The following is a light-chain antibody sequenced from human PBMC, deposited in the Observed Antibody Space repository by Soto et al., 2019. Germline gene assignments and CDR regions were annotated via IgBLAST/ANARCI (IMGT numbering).Light chain of an antibody. CDR3: ATWDDSLSGVV. Sequence: QSVLTQPPSVSGAPGQRVTISCTGSSSNIGAGSDVHWYQQLPGEAPKLLIYRHDLRPSGVPDRFSGSKSGTSASLAIRGLQSEDEAIYYCATWDDSLSGVVFGGGTKVTVL. V-gene: IGLV1-40*01. CDR1: SSNIGAGSD. J-gene: IGLJ3*02. CDR2: RHD.